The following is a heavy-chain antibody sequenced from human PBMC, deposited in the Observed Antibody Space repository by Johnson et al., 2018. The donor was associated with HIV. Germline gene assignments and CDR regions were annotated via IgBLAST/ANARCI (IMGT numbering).Heavy chain of an antibody. Sequence: QMLLVESGGGLVQPGRSLRLSCAASGFTFDDYAMHWVRQAPGKGLEWVAVISYDGSNKYYADSVRGRFTISRDNSKNTLYLQMNSLRAEDTVVYYCARDGHGIWENAAFDVWGQGTMVTVSS. CDR1: GFTFDDYA. CDR2: ISYDGSNK. D-gene: IGHD1-26*01. CDR3: ARDGHGIWENAAFDV. V-gene: IGHV3-30-3*01. J-gene: IGHJ3*01.